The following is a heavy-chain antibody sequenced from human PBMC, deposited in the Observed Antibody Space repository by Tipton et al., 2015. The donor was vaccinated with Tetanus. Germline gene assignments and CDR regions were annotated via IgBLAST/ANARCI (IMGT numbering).Heavy chain of an antibody. CDR3: AKASNYYGSGTYRGCCDP. CDR1: GFTFDDYA. Sequence: RSLRLSCAASGFTFDDYAMHWVRQAPGKGLEWVSGISWNSGTVDYVDSVKGRFIISRDNAKNSLYLQMNSLRAEDTAFYYCAKASNYYGSGTYRGCCDPWGQGTLVTVSS. CDR2: ISWNSGTV. V-gene: IGHV3-9*01. J-gene: IGHJ5*02. D-gene: IGHD3-10*01.